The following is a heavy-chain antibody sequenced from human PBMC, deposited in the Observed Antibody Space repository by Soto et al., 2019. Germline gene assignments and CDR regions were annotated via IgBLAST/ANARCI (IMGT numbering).Heavy chain of an antibody. D-gene: IGHD2-8*01. J-gene: IGHJ4*02. Sequence: GGSLRLSCAASGFTFSSYAMHWVRQAPGKGLEWVAVISYDGSNKYYADSVKGRFTISRDNSKNTLYLQMNSLRAEDTAVYYCARGETSAIGYCTNGVCYTHPFDYWGQGTLVTVSS. CDR3: ARGETSAIGYCTNGVCYTHPFDY. V-gene: IGHV3-30-3*01. CDR2: ISYDGSNK. CDR1: GFTFSSYA.